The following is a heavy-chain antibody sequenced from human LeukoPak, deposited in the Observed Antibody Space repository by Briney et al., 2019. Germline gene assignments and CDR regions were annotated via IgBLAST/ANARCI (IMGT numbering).Heavy chain of an antibody. V-gene: IGHV3-9*01. CDR3: ARGGYDILTGFSGDAFDI. CDR2: ISWNSGSI. CDR1: GFTFDDYA. Sequence: GRSLRLSCEASGFTFDDYAMHWVRQAPGKGLEWVSGISWNSGSIGYADSVKGRFTISRDNAKNSLYLQMNSLRAEDTAVYYCARGGYDILTGFSGDAFDIWGPGTMVTVSS. D-gene: IGHD3-9*01. J-gene: IGHJ3*02.